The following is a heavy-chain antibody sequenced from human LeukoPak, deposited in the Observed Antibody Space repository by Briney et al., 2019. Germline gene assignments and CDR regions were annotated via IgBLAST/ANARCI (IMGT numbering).Heavy chain of an antibody. V-gene: IGHV3-20*04. CDR2: INWNGDSI. CDR1: GFTFDDYG. Sequence: GGSLRLSCAASGFTFDDYGMSWVRQAPRKGLEWVSGINWNGDSIGYADSVKGRFTISRDNAKNSLYLQMNSLRAEDTALYYCARGHDYHYMDVWGKGTTVTVSS. CDR3: ARGHDYHYMDV. J-gene: IGHJ6*03.